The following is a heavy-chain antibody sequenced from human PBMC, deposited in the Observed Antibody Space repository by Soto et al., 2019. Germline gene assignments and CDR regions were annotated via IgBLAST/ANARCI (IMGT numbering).Heavy chain of an antibody. Sequence: EVQLVESGGGLVQPGGSLRLSCSASGFSFSTSEMNWVRQAPGKGLEWISYISSIGSTIYYADSVKGRFNISRDNAKNSLYLQMSSLRAEDTAGYYCSKGNSQFTVYWGQGSLVTVSS. CDR2: ISSIGSTI. V-gene: IGHV3-48*03. CDR3: SKGNSQFTVY. D-gene: IGHD2-21*01. J-gene: IGHJ4*02. CDR1: GFSFSTSE.